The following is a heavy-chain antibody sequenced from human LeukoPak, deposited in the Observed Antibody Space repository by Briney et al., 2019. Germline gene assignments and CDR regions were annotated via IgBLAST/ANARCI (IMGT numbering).Heavy chain of an antibody. J-gene: IGHJ4*02. CDR1: GLTFSTFG. CDR2: IRFDGSNR. V-gene: IGHV3-30*02. CDR3: AKGGYYFDY. Sequence: GGSLRLSCAASGLTFSTFGMHWVRQAPGKGLEWVAFIRFDGSNRYYAESLKGRFTISRDNSKNTLYLQMNSLRAEDTAIYFCAKGGYYFDYWGQGALVIVSS.